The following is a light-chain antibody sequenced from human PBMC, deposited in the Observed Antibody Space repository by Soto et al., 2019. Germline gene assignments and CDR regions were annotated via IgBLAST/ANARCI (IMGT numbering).Light chain of an antibody. CDR1: QSFRCL. CDR2: DAY. CDR3: QQRHMWPIK. Sequence: EVVLTQSPVPLSLSPGERATLSCRASQSFRCLLAWYHQKPGQAPRLLIYDAYNRATGIPPRFSGSGSGTDFSLTISSLEPEDSAVYYCQQRHMWPIKFGQGTRLEIK. V-gene: IGKV3-11*01. J-gene: IGKJ5*01.